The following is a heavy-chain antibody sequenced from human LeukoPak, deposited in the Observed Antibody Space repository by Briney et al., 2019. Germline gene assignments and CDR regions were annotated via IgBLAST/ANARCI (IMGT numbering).Heavy chain of an antibody. CDR3: ARDRWGYCSGGSCYGPGVLDY. V-gene: IGHV3-53*01. CDR1: GFTVSSNY. CDR2: IYSGGSA. J-gene: IGHJ4*02. Sequence: GGSLRLSCAASGFTVSSNYMSWVRQAPGKGLEWVSVIYSGGSAYYADSVKGRFTISRDNSKNTLYLQMNSLRAEDTAVYYCARDRWGYCSGGSCYGPGVLDYWGQGTLVTASS. D-gene: IGHD2-15*01.